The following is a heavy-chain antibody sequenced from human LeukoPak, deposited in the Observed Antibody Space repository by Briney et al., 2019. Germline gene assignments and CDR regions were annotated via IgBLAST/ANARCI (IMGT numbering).Heavy chain of an antibody. V-gene: IGHV4-39*01. J-gene: IGHJ4*02. Sequence: PSETLSLTCSVSGGSISSSNYYWGWIRQPPGKGLEWIGSIYYSRSTYYKSSLKSRVTISVDTSNNQFSLKLSSVTAADTAVYYCARLSGSSYYSEYWGQGTLVTVSS. D-gene: IGHD6-13*01. CDR3: ARLSGSSYYSEY. CDR2: IYYSRST. CDR1: GGSISSSNYY.